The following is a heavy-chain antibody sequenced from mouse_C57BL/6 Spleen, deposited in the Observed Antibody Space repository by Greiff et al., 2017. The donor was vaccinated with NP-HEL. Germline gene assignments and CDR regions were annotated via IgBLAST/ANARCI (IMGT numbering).Heavy chain of an antibody. Sequence: VQLKQSGPVLVKPGASVKMSCKASGYTFTDYYMNWVKQSHGKSLEWIGVINPYNGGTSYNQKFKGKATLTVDKSSSTAYMELNSLTSEDSAVYYCARGGRGGFDYWGQSTTLTVSS. J-gene: IGHJ2*01. CDR2: INPYNGGT. V-gene: IGHV1-19*01. CDR3: ARGGRGGFDY. CDR1: GYTFTDYY. D-gene: IGHD3-3*01.